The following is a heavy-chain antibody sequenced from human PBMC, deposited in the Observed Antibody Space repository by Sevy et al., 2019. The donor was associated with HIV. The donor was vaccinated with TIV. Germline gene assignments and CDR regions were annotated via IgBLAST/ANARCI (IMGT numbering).Heavy chain of an antibody. J-gene: IGHJ4*02. Sequence: GGSLRLSCAASGFTFSSYWMSWVRQAPGKGLEWVANIKQDGREKYYVDTVKGRFTISRETAKNSLYLQMNSLRAEDTAVYNCARDRVYYYGSGSYTYYFDYWGQGTLVTVSS. D-gene: IGHD3-10*01. CDR2: IKQDGREK. CDR3: ARDRVYYYGSGSYTYYFDY. CDR1: GFTFSSYW. V-gene: IGHV3-7*01.